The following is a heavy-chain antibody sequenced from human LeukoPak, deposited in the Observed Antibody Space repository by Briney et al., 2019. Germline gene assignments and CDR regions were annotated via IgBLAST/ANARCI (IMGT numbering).Heavy chain of an antibody. V-gene: IGHV3-64D*09. D-gene: IGHD1-26*01. J-gene: IGHJ4*02. CDR1: GFTFSSYA. CDR3: VRSHDIVGATYFDC. CDR2: ITSNGGTT. Sequence: GGSLRLSCSASGFTFSSYAVHWARQAPGKGLEYISSITSNGGTTYYTDSVKGRFTISRDNSKDTLYLQMSSLRAEDTAVYYCVRSHDIVGATYFDCWGQGTLVTVSS.